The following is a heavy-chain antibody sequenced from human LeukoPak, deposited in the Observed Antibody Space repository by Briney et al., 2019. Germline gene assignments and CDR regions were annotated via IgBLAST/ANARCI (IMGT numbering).Heavy chain of an antibody. J-gene: IGHJ6*03. Sequence: GSLRLSCAASGFTFNHYWMTWVRQAPGKGLEWVANINEDGSEKYYVASVEGRFTISRDKNSLNLHMNSLRTEDTAVYLCARRHYDFWSGYFPSHFYYMDVWGKGTTVTVSS. V-gene: IGHV3-7*01. CDR2: INEDGSEK. CDR1: GFTFNHYW. CDR3: ARRHYDFWSGYFPSHFYYMDV. D-gene: IGHD3-3*01.